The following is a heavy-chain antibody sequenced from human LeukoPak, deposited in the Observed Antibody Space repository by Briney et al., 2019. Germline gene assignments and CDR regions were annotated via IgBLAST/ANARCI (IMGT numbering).Heavy chain of an antibody. CDR3: AKSIDAAGLFVVLDI. CDR1: GFTFDDYA. Sequence: PGRSLRLSCAASGFTFDDYAMHWVRQAPGKGLEWVSGISWNSGSIGYADSVKGRFTISRDNAKNSLYLQMNSLRAENTALYYCAKSIDAAGLFVVLDIWGQGKMVTV. CDR2: ISWNSGSI. D-gene: IGHD6-13*01. V-gene: IGHV3-9*01. J-gene: IGHJ3*02.